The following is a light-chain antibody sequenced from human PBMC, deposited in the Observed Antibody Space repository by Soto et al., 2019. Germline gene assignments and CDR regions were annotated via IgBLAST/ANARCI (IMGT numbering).Light chain of an antibody. V-gene: IGKV1-33*01. Sequence: DIQMTQSPSSLSASVGDRVTITCQASQDISNYLNWYQQKPGKAPKLLIYDASNLETGVPSRFSGSGSETDFTFTISSLPPEDIATYYCEQYANLPLTFGQGTRLEIK. CDR3: EQYANLPLT. CDR2: DAS. J-gene: IGKJ5*01. CDR1: QDISNY.